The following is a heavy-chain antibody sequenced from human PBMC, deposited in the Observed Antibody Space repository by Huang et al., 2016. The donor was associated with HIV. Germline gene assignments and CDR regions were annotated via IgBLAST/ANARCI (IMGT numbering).Heavy chain of an antibody. J-gene: IGHJ6*02. Sequence: QVQLVQSGAEVKKPGASVKVSCKASGYTFIGYYMHWVRQAPGQVLGWMGWINTNSGGTNYAQKFQGRVTMTRDTYISTAYMELSSLRSDDTAVYYCARDQLGQQLAAGRGMDVWGQGTTVTVSS. CDR1: GYTFIGYY. CDR2: INTNSGGT. CDR3: ARDQLGQQLAAGRGMDV. D-gene: IGHD6-13*01. V-gene: IGHV1-2*02.